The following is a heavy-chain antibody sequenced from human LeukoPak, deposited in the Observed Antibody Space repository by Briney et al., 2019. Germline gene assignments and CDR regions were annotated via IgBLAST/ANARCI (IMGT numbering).Heavy chain of an antibody. J-gene: IGHJ4*02. CDR1: GFTFLSYS. CDR3: AKDPRTRLPAASPSDY. Sequence: PGGSLRLSCAASGFTFLSYSMNWVRQAPGKGLEWVSAISGSGGSTYYADSVKGRFTISRDNSKNTLYLQMNSLRAEDTAVYYCAKDPRTRLPAASPSDYWGQGTLVTVSS. D-gene: IGHD2-2*01. V-gene: IGHV3-23*01. CDR2: ISGSGGST.